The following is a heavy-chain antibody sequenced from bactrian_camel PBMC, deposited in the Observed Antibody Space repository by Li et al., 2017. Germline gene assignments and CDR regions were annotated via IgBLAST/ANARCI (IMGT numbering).Heavy chain of an antibody. Sequence: QVQLVESGGDSVQAGGSLRLACTVSGYTYSRIFMGWFRQAPGKGREGVATIDDDGSTMYLDSVQGRFTISRDNAKHTLYLQMNDLKPEDSAMYVCALEARICGVRYRGEYNYWGQGTQVTVS. CDR3: ALEARICGVRYRGEYNY. J-gene: IGHJ4*01. CDR2: IDDDGST. CDR1: GYTYSRIF. D-gene: IGHD1*01. V-gene: IGHV3S29*01.